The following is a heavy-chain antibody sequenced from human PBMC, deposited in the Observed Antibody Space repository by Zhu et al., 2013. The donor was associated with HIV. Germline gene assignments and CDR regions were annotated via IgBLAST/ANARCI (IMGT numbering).Heavy chain of an antibody. J-gene: IGHJ5*02. V-gene: IGHV1-69*01. CDR1: GGNFRRHG. CDR2: IIPIFGTA. CDR3: ARDHSRDDGSGTYWWFDP. D-gene: IGHD3-10*01. Sequence: QVQLVQSGAEVKKPGSSVKVSCKASGGNFRRHGISWVRQAPGQGLEWMGGIIPIFGTANYAQKFQGRVTITADESTSTAYMELSSLRSEDTAVYYCARDHSRDDGSGTYWWFDPWGQGTLLTVSS.